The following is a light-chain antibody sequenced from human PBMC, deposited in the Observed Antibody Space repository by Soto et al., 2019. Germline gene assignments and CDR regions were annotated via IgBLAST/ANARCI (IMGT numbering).Light chain of an antibody. V-gene: IGLV2-14*01. Sequence: QSALTQPASVSGSPGQSITISCTGTSSDVGGYNYVSWYQQHPGKAPKLMIYDVSNRPSGVSNRFSGSKSGNTASLTISRLQAEDEADYYCSSYTSSSTRVFGGGTKRTVL. CDR2: DVS. CDR3: SSYTSSSTRV. J-gene: IGLJ3*02. CDR1: SSDVGGYNY.